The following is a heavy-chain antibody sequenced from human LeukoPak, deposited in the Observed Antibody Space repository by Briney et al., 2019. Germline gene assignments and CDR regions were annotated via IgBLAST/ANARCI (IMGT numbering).Heavy chain of an antibody. CDR2: INPNSGGT. CDR1: GYTFTRYY. J-gene: IGHJ4*02. Sequence: ASVKVSCKASGYTFTRYYMHWVRQAPGQGLEWMGWINPNSGGTNYAQKFQGRVTMTRDTSISTAYMELSRLRSDDTAVYYCARVSYYYDSSGYYSFDYWGQGTLVTVSS. V-gene: IGHV1-2*02. D-gene: IGHD3-22*01. CDR3: ARVSYYYDSSGYYSFDY.